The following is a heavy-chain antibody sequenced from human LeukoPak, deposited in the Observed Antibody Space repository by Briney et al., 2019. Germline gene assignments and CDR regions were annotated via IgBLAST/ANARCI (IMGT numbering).Heavy chain of an antibody. J-gene: IGHJ4*02. V-gene: IGHV3-23*01. D-gene: IGHD2-15*01. Sequence: PGGSLRLSCVASRFTLNTYAVNWVRQAPGKGLEWVSAISSNGDFTYYADSVRGRFTISRDNSKNTVFLQMNGLRAEDTAVYYCARVKRDCSGGTCYSYDYWGQGTLVTVSS. CDR2: ISSNGDFT. CDR1: RFTLNTYA. CDR3: ARVKRDCSGGTCYSYDY.